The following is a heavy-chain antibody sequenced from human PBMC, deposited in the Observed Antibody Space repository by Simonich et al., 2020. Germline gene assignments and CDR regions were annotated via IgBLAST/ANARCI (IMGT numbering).Heavy chain of an antibody. Sequence: EVQLVESGGGLVQPGGSLRLSCAASGFTFSSYWMHWVRQAPGKGRVWVERINSEGSSPSYAESGKGRFTISRDNAKNTLYLQMNSLRAEDTAVYYCARDYSNYDAFDIWGQGTMVTVSS. D-gene: IGHD4-4*01. CDR3: ARDYSNYDAFDI. CDR2: INSEGSSP. J-gene: IGHJ3*02. CDR1: GFTFSSYW. V-gene: IGHV3-74*01.